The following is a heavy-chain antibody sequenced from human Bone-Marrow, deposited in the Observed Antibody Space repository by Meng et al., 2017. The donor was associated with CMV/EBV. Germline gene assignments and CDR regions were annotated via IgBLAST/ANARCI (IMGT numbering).Heavy chain of an antibody. CDR2: ISWNSGSI. Sequence: SLKISCAASGFTFDDYAMHWVRQAPGKGLEWVSGISWNSGSIGYADSVKGRFTISRDNFKNTLYLQMNSLRAEDTAVYYCARERGGGIAAAGNRDDYYYYGMDVWGQGTTVTVSS. D-gene: IGHD6-13*01. J-gene: IGHJ6*02. V-gene: IGHV3-9*01. CDR1: GFTFDDYA. CDR3: ARERGGGIAAAGNRDDYYYYGMDV.